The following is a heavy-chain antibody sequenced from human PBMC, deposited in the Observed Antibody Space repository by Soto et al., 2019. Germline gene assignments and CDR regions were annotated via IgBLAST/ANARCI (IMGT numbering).Heavy chain of an antibody. J-gene: IGHJ4*02. CDR2: IKGDGSST. V-gene: IGHV3-74*01. CDR3: ARDPFEATTY. CDR1: GFTFSGYW. D-gene: IGHD1-26*01. Sequence: EVQLVESGGGLVQPGGSLRLSCAASGFTFSGYWMHWVRPVPGKGLVWVSRIKGDGSSTSYADSVKGRFTISRDNAKNTLYLQMNSLRAEDTAVYYCARDPFEATTYWGQGTLVTVSS.